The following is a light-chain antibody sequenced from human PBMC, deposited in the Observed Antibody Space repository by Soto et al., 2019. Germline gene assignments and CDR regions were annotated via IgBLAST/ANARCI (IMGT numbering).Light chain of an antibody. V-gene: IGLV1-47*01. J-gene: IGLJ3*02. Sequence: QSVLTQPPSVSGAPGQGVTISCTGSRSNIGAGYDVYWYQRLPGTAPKLLIFRNNQRPSGVPDRFSGSKSDTSASLAISGLRSEDEADYFCAAWDDSLSRVVFGGGTKVTVL. CDR3: AAWDDSLSRVV. CDR1: RSNIGAGYD. CDR2: RNN.